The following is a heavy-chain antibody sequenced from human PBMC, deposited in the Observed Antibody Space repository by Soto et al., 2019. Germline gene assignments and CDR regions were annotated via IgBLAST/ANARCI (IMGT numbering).Heavy chain of an antibody. CDR1: GGSISSYY. J-gene: IGHJ6*03. CDR2: ISYSGST. V-gene: IGHV4-59*01. D-gene: IGHD4-4*01. Sequence: QVQLQESGPGLVKPSETLSLTCTVSGGSISSYYWSWIRQPPGKGLEWIGHISYSGSTNYNPSLKSRVTISVDTSKNQCSLKLSSVTAADTAVYYCARGLQEYYYYMDVWGKGTTVTVSS. CDR3: ARGLQEYYYYMDV.